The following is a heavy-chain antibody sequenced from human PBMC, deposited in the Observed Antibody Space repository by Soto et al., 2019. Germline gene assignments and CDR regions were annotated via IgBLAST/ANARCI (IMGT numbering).Heavy chain of an antibody. D-gene: IGHD6-19*01. Sequence: QVHLVQSGAEVKKPGASVNVSCQASGSITNHHMHWVRQAPGQGLEWMGIFNPSGLSTTYAQKFQGRVTITRETSTSMVYMELSSLTSEDTAVYFCAKVTHRGPIAGAGPLGSWGQGTMVIVSS. V-gene: IGHV1-46*01. J-gene: IGHJ4*02. CDR1: GSITNHH. CDR3: AKVTHRGPIAGAGPLGS. CDR2: FNPSGLST.